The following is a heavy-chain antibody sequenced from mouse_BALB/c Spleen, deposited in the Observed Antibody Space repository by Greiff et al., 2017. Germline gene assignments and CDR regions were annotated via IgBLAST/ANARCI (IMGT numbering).Heavy chain of an antibody. Sequence: QVQLKESAAELARPGASVKMSCKASGYTFTSYTMHWVKQRPGQGLEWIGYINPSSGYTEYNQKFKDKTTLTADKSSSTAYMQLSSLTSEDSAVYYCAREVLFDYWGQGTTLTVSS. CDR3: AREVLFDY. J-gene: IGHJ2*01. CDR1: GYTFTSYT. V-gene: IGHV1-4*02. CDR2: INPSSGYT.